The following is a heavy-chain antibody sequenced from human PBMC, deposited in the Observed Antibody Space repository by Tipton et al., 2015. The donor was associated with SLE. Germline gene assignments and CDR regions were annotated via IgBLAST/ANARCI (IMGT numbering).Heavy chain of an antibody. CDR3: ARERPYYSSSYWFFDL. V-gene: IGHV3-20*04. D-gene: IGHD6-6*01. CDR1: GFTFDDYD. Sequence: GSLRLSCAASGFTFDDYDMGWVRQGPGTGLEWVSGINWNGGSTGYAGSVKGRFTISRDNAKNSLYLRMNSLRVEDTALYYCARERPYYSSSYWFFDLWGRGTLVTVSS. J-gene: IGHJ2*01. CDR2: INWNGGST.